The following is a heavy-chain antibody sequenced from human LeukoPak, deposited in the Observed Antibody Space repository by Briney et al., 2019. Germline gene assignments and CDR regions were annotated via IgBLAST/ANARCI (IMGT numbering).Heavy chain of an antibody. D-gene: IGHD1-26*01. CDR2: IKGGGRTA. V-gene: IGHV3-74*01. Sequence: GGSLRLFCAASGFTFSSYWMHWVRQAPGEGPVWVSRIKGGGRTATYADSVKGRFIIYRDNAKNTVYLQMNSLRAEDTAVYYCARIGSGTYSDAFDIWGQGTMVTVSS. CDR1: GFTFSSYW. CDR3: ARIGSGTYSDAFDI. J-gene: IGHJ3*02.